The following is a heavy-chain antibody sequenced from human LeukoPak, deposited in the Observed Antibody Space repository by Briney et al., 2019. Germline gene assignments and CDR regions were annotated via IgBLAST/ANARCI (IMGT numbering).Heavy chain of an antibody. Sequence: PGGSLRLSCAASGFTFSSYSMKWVRQSPGKGLEWVSSISSSSSYIYYADSVKGRFTISRDNAKNSLYLQMNSLRAEDTAVYYCARDHCSSTSCYTDWFDPWGQGTLVTVSS. CDR2: ISSSSSYI. V-gene: IGHV3-21*01. CDR1: GFTFSSYS. D-gene: IGHD2-2*02. CDR3: ARDHCSSTSCYTDWFDP. J-gene: IGHJ5*02.